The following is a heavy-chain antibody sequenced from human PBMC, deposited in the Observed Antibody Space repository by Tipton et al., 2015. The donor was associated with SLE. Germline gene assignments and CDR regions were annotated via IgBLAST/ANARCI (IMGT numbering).Heavy chain of an antibody. D-gene: IGHD2-15*01. CDR1: GFTFSSYA. CDR2: ISRSGDDT. Sequence: LSLTCAGSGFTFSSYAMNWVRQVPGEGLEWVSTISRSGDDTYYADSVKGRFTISRDNSKNTLYLQMNSLRAEDTAVYFCARDVGGGYFDYWGQGTLVTVSS. J-gene: IGHJ4*02. V-gene: IGHV3-23*01. CDR3: ARDVGGGYFDY.